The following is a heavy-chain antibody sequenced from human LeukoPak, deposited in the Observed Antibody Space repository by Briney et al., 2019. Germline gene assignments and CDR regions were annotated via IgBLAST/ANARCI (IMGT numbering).Heavy chain of an antibody. Sequence: GASVKVSCKASGYTFTGYYMHWVRQAPGRGLEWMGWINPNSGGTNYAQKFQGRVTMTRDTSISTAYMELSRLRSDDTAVYYCARVRYSGGWDPSLDAFDIWGQGTMVTVSS. CDR1: GYTFTGYY. V-gene: IGHV1-2*02. CDR2: INPNSGGT. J-gene: IGHJ3*02. D-gene: IGHD6-19*01. CDR3: ARVRYSGGWDPSLDAFDI.